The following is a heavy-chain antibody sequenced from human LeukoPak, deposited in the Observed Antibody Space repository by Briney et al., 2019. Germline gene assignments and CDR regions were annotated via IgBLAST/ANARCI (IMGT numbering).Heavy chain of an antibody. D-gene: IGHD3-10*01. V-gene: IGHV4-30-4*08. Sequence: PSETLSLTCTVSGGSISGGDYCWSWIRQPPGKGLEWIGYIYYSGSTYYNPSLRSRVTISVDTSKNQFSLKLSSVTAADTAVYYCARGGSGLGGAFDIWGQGTMVTVSS. CDR2: IYYSGST. J-gene: IGHJ3*02. CDR1: GGSISGGDYC. CDR3: ARGGSGLGGAFDI.